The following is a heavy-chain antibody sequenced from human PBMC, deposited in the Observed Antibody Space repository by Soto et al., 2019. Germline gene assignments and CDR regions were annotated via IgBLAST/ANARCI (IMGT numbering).Heavy chain of an antibody. D-gene: IGHD3-10*01. V-gene: IGHV3-23*01. CDR1: GFIFSSYA. CDR3: TKRLYYNSGSFEY. J-gene: IGHJ4*02. CDR2: ISSSGDST. Sequence: GGSLRLSCAASGFIFSSYAMTWVRQAPGKGLEWVSTISSSGDSTYYADSVKGRLTISRDNSKNTLYLQMNSLRAEDTAAYYCTKRLYYNSGSFEYWGQGTLVTVSS.